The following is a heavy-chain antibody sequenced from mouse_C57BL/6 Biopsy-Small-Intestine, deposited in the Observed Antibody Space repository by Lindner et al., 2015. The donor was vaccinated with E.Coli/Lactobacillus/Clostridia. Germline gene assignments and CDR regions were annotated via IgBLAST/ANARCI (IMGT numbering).Heavy chain of an antibody. CDR1: GYSFTDFN. D-gene: IGHD2-4*01. Sequence: VQLQESGPELVKPGASVKMSCKASGYSFTDFNMNWVKQSHGKSLEWIGYINPNNGGTSYNQQFKGKATLTVNKSSSTAYMELRSLTSEDSAVYYCARGGNYDPYAMDYWGQGTSVTVSS. J-gene: IGHJ4*01. V-gene: IGHV1-22*01. CDR3: ARGGNYDPYAMDY. CDR2: INPNNGGT.